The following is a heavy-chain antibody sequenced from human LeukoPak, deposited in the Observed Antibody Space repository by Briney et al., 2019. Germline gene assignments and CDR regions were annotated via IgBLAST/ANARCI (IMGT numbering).Heavy chain of an antibody. CDR2: ISAYNGNT. CDR3: ARGGFEYSSSSEGLFDY. CDR1: GYTFTSYG. J-gene: IGHJ4*02. Sequence: ASVKVSCKASGYTFTSYGISWVRQAPGQGLEWMGWISAYNGNTNYAQKLQGRVTMTTDTSTSTAYMELRSLRSDDTAVYYCARGGFEYSSSSEGLFDYWGQGTLVTVSS. D-gene: IGHD6-6*01. V-gene: IGHV1-18*01.